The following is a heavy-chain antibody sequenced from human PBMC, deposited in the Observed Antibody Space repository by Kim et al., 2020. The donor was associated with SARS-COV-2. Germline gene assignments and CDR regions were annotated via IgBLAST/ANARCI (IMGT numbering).Heavy chain of an antibody. V-gene: IGHV1-18*01. CDR3: AREDVEVATFDY. Sequence: NDAQKIQGRVTMTTDTSTSTAYMELRSLRSDDTAVYYCAREDVEVATFDYWGQGTLVTVSS. J-gene: IGHJ4*02. D-gene: IGHD5-12*01.